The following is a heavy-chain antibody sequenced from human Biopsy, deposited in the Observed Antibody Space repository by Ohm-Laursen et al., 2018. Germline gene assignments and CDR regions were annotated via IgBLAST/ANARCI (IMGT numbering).Heavy chain of an antibody. V-gene: IGHV4-59*01. CDR3: ARATNSTGWPYYYFYGMDV. CDR2: IYYSGGT. J-gene: IGHJ6*02. Sequence: SETLSLTCTVSGGSISSDYWSWIRQTPGKGLEWIGYIYYSGGTNYNPSLKSRVTISVDTSKNQFSLRLDSVTAADTAVYYCARATNSTGWPYYYFYGMDVWDQGTTVTVSS. CDR1: GGSISSDY. D-gene: IGHD2/OR15-2a*01.